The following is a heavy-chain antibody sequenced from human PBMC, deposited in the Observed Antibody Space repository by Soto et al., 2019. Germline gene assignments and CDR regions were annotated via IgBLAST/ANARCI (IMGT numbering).Heavy chain of an antibody. V-gene: IGHV1-46*01. CDR1: GYTFTHYY. CDR3: ATSVNSAMAFDY. CDR2: INPNGGIT. Sequence: ASVKVSCKASGYTFTHYYIHWVRQAPGQGLEWMGIINPNGGITTYAQKFRAGFTMTRDTSTSTVYLEPSSLRSEDSAVYYCATSVNSAMAFDYWGQGTLVTVSS. D-gene: IGHD5-18*01. J-gene: IGHJ4*02.